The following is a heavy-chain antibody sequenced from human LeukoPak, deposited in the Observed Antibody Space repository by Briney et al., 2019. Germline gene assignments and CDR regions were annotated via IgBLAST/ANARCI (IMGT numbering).Heavy chain of an antibody. CDR1: GFTFSSYG. V-gene: IGHV3-30*02. Sequence: GGSLRLSCTASGFTFSSYGMHWVRQAPGKGLEWVAFIRYDGNNEYYEDSVRGRFTISRDNSKSTLYLQMNSLRAEDTAVYYCARRMILTGHYVVDYWGQGTLVTVSS. J-gene: IGHJ4*02. CDR2: IRYDGNNE. CDR3: ARRMILTGHYVVDY. D-gene: IGHD3-9*01.